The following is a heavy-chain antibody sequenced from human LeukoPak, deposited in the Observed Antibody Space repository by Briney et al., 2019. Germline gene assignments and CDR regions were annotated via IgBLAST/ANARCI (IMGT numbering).Heavy chain of an antibody. CDR3: ARDRQWLVDH. CDR2: VYVTGST. V-gene: IGHV4-4*07. J-gene: IGHJ5*02. CDR1: GDSISSYY. Sequence: SETLSLTCTVPGDSISSYYWSWIRQPAGKGLEWIGRVYVTGSTNLNPALQSRVTMSVDPYKNQFSLKLPSVTAADTAVYYCARDRQWLVDHWGQGTLVTVSS. D-gene: IGHD6-19*01.